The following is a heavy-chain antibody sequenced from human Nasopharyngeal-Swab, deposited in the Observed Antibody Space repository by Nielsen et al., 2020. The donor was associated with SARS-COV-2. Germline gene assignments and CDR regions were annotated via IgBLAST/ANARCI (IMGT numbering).Heavy chain of an antibody. J-gene: IGHJ4*02. CDR3: ARVHSSSWTVDY. V-gene: IGHV4-59*13. D-gene: IGHD6-13*01. CDR1: SGSISSYY. Sequence: SETLSLTCTVSSGSISSYYWSWIRQPPGKGLEWIGYIYYSGSTNYNPSLKSRATISVDTSKNQFSLMLSSVTAADTAVYYCARVHSSSWTVDYWGQGTLVTVSS. CDR2: IYYSGST.